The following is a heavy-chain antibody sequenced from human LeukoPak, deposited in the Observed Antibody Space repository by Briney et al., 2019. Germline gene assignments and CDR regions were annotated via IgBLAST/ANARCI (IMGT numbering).Heavy chain of an antibody. CDR2: IGTHNGNP. CDR1: GYTFTSYG. Sequence: GASVKVSCKASGYTFTSYGISWVRQAPGQGLEWMGWIGTHNGNPDYTQNLQGRVTMTTDTSTSTAYMELRNLKSDDTAVYYCAREDPGGAFDVWGRGTMVTVSS. V-gene: IGHV1-18*01. J-gene: IGHJ3*01. CDR3: AREDPGGAFDV. D-gene: IGHD3-16*01.